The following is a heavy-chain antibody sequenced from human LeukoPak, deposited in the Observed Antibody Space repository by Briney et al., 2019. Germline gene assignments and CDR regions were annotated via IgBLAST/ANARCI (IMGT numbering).Heavy chain of an antibody. CDR1: EFTFSSYA. D-gene: IGHD3-3*01. J-gene: IGHJ3*01. CDR3: ARSRVAASLEEVFDV. CDR2: ITYSGGGT. V-gene: IGHV3-23*01. Sequence: GGSLRLSCAASEFTFSSYAISWVRQAPGKGLEWVSTITYSGGGTYYVDSVKGRFTISRDDSKNTLYLQMNSLRAEDTAVYYCARSRVAASLEEVFDVWGQGTMVTVSS.